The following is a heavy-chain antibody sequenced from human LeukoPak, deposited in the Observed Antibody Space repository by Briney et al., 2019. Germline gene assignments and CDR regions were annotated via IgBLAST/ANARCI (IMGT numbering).Heavy chain of an antibody. CDR3: ARGVVAAIFHWFDP. V-gene: IGHV1-69*05. Sequence: GSSVKVSCKASGGTFSSYAISWVRQAPGQGLEWMGGIIPIFGTANYAQKFQGRVTITTDESTSTDYMELSSLRSEDTAVYYCARGVVAAIFHWFDPWGQGTLVTVSS. CDR2: IIPIFGTA. CDR1: GGTFSSYA. D-gene: IGHD2-15*01. J-gene: IGHJ5*02.